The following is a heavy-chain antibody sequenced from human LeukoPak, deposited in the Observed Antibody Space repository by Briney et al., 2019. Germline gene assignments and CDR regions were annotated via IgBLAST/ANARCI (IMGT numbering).Heavy chain of an antibody. D-gene: IGHD1-7*01. J-gene: IGHJ5*02. V-gene: IGHV1-8*01. Sequence: ASVKVSCKASGYTFTSYDINWVRQATGQGLEWMGWMNPNSGNTGYAQKFQGRVTMTRNTSTSTAYMELSSLRSEDTAVYYCASTDSITGTTSSWFDPWGQGTLVTVSS. CDR3: ASTDSITGTTSSWFDP. CDR1: GYTFTSYD. CDR2: MNPNSGNT.